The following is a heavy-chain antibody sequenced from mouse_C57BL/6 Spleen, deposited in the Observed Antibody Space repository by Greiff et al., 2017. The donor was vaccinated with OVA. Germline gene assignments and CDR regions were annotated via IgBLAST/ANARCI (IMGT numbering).Heavy chain of an antibody. CDR3: AREEDPSWFAY. J-gene: IGHJ3*01. Sequence: EVQRVESGGGLVKPGGSLKLSCAASGFTFSSYAMSWVRQTPEKRLEWVATISDGGSYTYYPDNVKGRFTISRDNAKNNLYLQMSHLKSEDTAMYYCAREEDPSWFAYWGQGTLVTVSA. CDR1: GFTFSSYA. V-gene: IGHV5-4*01. CDR2: ISDGGSYT.